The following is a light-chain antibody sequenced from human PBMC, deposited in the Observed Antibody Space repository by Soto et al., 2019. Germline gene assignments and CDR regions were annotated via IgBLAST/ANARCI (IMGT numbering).Light chain of an antibody. CDR2: GAS. J-gene: IGKJ4*01. CDR3: QQYGSSPLT. CDR1: QSVSSSN. V-gene: IGKV3-20*01. Sequence: PWERATLSCRASQSVSSSNFAWYQQRSGQAPRLVIYGASSRASAVPDRFSGSGSGADFTLTISRLEPEDFAVYYCQQYGSSPLTLGGGTKVDI.